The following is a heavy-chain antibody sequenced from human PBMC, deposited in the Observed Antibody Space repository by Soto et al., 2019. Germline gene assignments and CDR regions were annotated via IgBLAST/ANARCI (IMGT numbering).Heavy chain of an antibody. CDR3: ARDLLTGSLGFDP. J-gene: IGHJ5*02. CDR2: ISGSGSFT. Sequence: PGGSLRLSCAASGFTFRTYAMNWVRQAPGKGLEWISAISGSGSFTHYADSVRGRFTISRDNAKNSLYLQMNSLRAEDTAVYYCARDLLTGSLGFDPWGQGTLVTVSS. V-gene: IGHV3-21*04. D-gene: IGHD3-9*01. CDR1: GFTFRTYA.